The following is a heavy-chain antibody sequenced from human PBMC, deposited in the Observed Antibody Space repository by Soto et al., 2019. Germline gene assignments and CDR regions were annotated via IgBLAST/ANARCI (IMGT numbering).Heavy chain of an antibody. CDR1: GASISSSNYY. Sequence: YLTCTVSGASISSSNYYWGWIRQPPGRGLEWIGTMYYSGRTYYNPSLKSRVTTSVDTSKNQFSLKLSAVTATDTAVYYCARHRNTVTPGYYYGMDVWGQGTRVTVSS. V-gene: IGHV4-39*01. J-gene: IGHJ6*02. CDR2: MYYSGRT. D-gene: IGHD4-17*01. CDR3: ARHRNTVTPGYYYGMDV.